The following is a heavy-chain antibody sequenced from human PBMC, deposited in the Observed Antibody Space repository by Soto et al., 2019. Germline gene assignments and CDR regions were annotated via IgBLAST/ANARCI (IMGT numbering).Heavy chain of an antibody. V-gene: IGHV4-30-4*01. CDR3: ARAKGLLTVTTSWFDP. J-gene: IGHJ5*02. D-gene: IGHD4-17*01. Sequence: QVQLQESGPGLVKPSQTLSLTRTVSGGSISSGDYYWSWIRQPPGKGLEWIGYIYYSGSTYYNPSLKNRVTISGDTSKNQFSLKLSSVTAADTALYYCARAKGLLTVTTSWFDPWGQGTLVTVSS. CDR1: GGSISSGDYY. CDR2: IYYSGST.